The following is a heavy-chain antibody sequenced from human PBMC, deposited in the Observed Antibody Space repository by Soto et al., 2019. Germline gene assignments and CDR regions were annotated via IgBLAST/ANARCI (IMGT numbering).Heavy chain of an antibody. Sequence: ASVKVSCKASGFTFTSSAMQWVRQARGQRLEWIGWIVVGSGNTNYAQKFQERVTITRDMSTSTAYMELSSLRSEDTAVYYCAAEPQRPSYWNDRPPYMDVWGKGTTVTVSS. V-gene: IGHV1-58*02. CDR1: GFTFTSSA. CDR2: IVVGSGNT. CDR3: AAEPQRPSYWNDRPPYMDV. J-gene: IGHJ6*03. D-gene: IGHD1-1*01.